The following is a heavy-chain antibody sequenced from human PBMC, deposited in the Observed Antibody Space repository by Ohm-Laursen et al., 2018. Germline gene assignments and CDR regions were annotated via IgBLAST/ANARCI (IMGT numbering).Heavy chain of an antibody. D-gene: IGHD2/OR15-2a*01. V-gene: IGHV3-72*01. CDR1: GFTFSDYY. CDR2: SRDKANSYTT. CDR3: ARTRNFQPYDV. J-gene: IGHJ3*01. Sequence: GSLRLSCSASGFTFSDYYMDWVRQAPGKGLELVARSRDKANSYTTAYVASVKGRFSISRDDSENSLYLQMNSLKTEDTAVYYCARTRNFQPYDVWGQGTMVIVSS.